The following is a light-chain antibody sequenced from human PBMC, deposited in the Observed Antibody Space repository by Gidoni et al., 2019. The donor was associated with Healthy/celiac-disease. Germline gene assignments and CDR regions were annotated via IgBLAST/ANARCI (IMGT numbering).Light chain of an antibody. V-gene: IGKV1-9*01. CDR2: AAS. Sequence: DIQLTPSPAFLSASVGDRVTITFRASQGISSYLAWYQQKPGKAPKLLIYAASTLQSGVPSRFSGSGSGTEFTLTISSLQPEDFATYYCQQLNSYPLFTFGPGTKVDIK. CDR3: QQLNSYPLFT. J-gene: IGKJ3*01. CDR1: QGISSY.